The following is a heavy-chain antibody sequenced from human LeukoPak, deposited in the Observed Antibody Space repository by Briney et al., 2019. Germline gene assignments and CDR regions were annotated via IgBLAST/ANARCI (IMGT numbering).Heavy chain of an antibody. D-gene: IGHD5-24*01. V-gene: IGHV3-30*18. CDR2: ISYDGSNK. Sequence: PGRSLRLSCAASGFTFSSYGMHWVRQAPGKGLEWVAVISYDGSNKYYADSVKGRFTISRDNSENTLYLQMNSLRAEDTAVYYCAKDPEMATITGHYFDYWGQGTLVTVSS. CDR1: GFTFSSYG. CDR3: AKDPEMATITGHYFDY. J-gene: IGHJ4*02.